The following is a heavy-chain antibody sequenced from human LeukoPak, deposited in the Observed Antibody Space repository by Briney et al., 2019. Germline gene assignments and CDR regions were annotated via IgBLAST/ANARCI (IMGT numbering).Heavy chain of an antibody. CDR1: GFTFSTYN. D-gene: IGHD3-22*01. CDR2: INADSSTI. V-gene: IGHV3-48*01. J-gene: IGHJ4*02. Sequence: GGSLRLSCAASGFTFSTYNMNWVRQAPGKGLEWISYINADSSTIQYADSVRGRFTTSRDNAKNSLYLQMNSLRAEDTAVYYCVRDNSRGQSLGVIYWGQGSLVSVSS. CDR3: VRDNSRGQSLGVIY.